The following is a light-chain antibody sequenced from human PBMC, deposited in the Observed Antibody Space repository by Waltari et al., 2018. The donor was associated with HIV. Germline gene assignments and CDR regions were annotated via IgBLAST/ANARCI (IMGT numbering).Light chain of an antibody. CDR1: SSDVGGYNY. V-gene: IGLV2-8*01. J-gene: IGLJ3*02. CDR2: EVS. CDR3: SSYAGSNNFERV. Sequence: QSALTPPPSASGSPGQSVTISCTATSSDVGGYNYVSWYQQHPGKAPKLMIYEVSKRPSGVPDRFSGSKSGNTASLTVSGLQAEDEADYYCSSYAGSNNFERVFGGGTKLTVL.